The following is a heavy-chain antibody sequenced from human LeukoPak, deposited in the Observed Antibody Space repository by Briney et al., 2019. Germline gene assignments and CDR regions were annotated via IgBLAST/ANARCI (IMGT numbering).Heavy chain of an antibody. D-gene: IGHD3-10*01. Sequence: GGSLRLSCAASGFTFSSCAMSWVRQAPGKGLEWVSVISGSGGDTNYADSVKGRFTISRDNSKNTLYLQMNTLRAEDTAVYYCAKPREGSGSYYKSFFDSWGQGTLVTVSS. J-gene: IGHJ4*02. CDR1: GFTFSSCA. V-gene: IGHV3-23*01. CDR2: ISGSGGDT. CDR3: AKPREGSGSYYKSFFDS.